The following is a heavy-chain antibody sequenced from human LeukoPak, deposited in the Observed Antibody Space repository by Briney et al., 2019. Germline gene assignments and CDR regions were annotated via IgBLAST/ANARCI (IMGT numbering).Heavy chain of an antibody. CDR1: GGTFSSYA. CDR2: IIPILGIP. CDR3: ARDVTQAAGTP. V-gene: IGHV1-69*04. D-gene: IGHD6-13*01. J-gene: IGHJ5*02. Sequence: GSSVKVSCKASGGTFSSYAISWVRQAPGQGLEWMGRIIPILGIPNYAQKFQGRVTITADKSTSTAYMELSSLRSEDTAVYYCARDVTQAAGTPWGQGTLVTVSS.